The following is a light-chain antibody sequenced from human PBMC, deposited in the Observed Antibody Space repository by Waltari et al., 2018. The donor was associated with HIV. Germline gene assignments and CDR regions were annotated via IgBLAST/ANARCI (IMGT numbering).Light chain of an antibody. CDR3: ATWDESLDGPM. CDR1: ISDTGRNT. J-gene: IGLJ3*02. V-gene: IGLV1-44*01. Sequence: QSVLTQPPSASGTPGQRVTISCSGRISDTGRNTVNWYQQLPGTDPKLLIDSNEKRPSGVPDRFSGSKAGTSASLAISGLQSEDEADYDCATWDESLDGPMFGGGTKLTVL. CDR2: SNE.